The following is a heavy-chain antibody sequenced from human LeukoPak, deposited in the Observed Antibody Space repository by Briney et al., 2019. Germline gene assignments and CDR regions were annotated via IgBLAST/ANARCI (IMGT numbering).Heavy chain of an antibody. V-gene: IGHV3-15*01. D-gene: IGHD3-3*01. J-gene: IGHJ4*02. CDR3: TTDIRFLEWSDFDY. Sequence: SGGSLRLSCAASGFTFDDYAMHWVRQAPGKGLEWVGRIKSKTDGGTTDYAAPVKGRFTISRDDSKNTLYLQMNSLKTEDTAVYYCTTDIRFLEWSDFDYWGQGTLVTVSS. CDR1: GFTFDDYA. CDR2: IKSKTDGGTT.